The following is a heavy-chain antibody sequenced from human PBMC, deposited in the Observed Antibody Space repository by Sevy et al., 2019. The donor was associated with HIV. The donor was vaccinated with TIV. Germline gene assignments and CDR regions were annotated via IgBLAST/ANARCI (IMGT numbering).Heavy chain of an antibody. CDR3: ARDSGSSSWFADYYYYYMDV. D-gene: IGHD6-13*01. CDR2: ISSSSSYI. J-gene: IGHJ6*03. Sequence: GGSLRLSCAASGFTFSSYSMNWVRQAPGKGLEWVSSISSSSSYIYYADSLKGRFTISRDNAKNSLYLQMNSLRAEDTAVYYCARDSGSSSWFADYYYYYMDVWGKGTTVTVSS. V-gene: IGHV3-21*04. CDR1: GFTFSSYS.